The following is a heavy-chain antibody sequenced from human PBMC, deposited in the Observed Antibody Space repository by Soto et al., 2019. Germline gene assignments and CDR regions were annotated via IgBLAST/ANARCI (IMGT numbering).Heavy chain of an antibody. Sequence: SGGSLRLSCAASGFTFSNYGMHWVRQAPGKGLEGVAIIWHDGNNKYYADSVRGRFIISRDNSKNRLYLQMNSLRAEDTAVFYCARSVRGVVNTGIDYWGQGTPVTVSS. J-gene: IGHJ4*02. V-gene: IGHV3-33*01. CDR3: ARSVRGVVNTGIDY. D-gene: IGHD3-10*01. CDR1: GFTFSNYG. CDR2: IWHDGNNK.